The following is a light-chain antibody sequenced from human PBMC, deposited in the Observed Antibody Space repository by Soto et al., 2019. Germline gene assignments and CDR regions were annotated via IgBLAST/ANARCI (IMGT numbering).Light chain of an antibody. V-gene: IGKV3D-15*01. J-gene: IGKJ5*01. CDR1: QSVSSY. CDR3: QQYDNWPIT. Sequence: EIVLTQSPGTLSLSPGERAPLSCRASQSVSSYLLWYQQKPGQAPRLLIYDASNRATGIPARFSGSGSGTEFTLTISSLQSEDFAVYYCQQYDNWPITFGQGTRLEIK. CDR2: DAS.